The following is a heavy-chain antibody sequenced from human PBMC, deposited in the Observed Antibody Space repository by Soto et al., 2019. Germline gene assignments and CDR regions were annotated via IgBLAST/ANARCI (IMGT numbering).Heavy chain of an antibody. CDR2: IYFSGST. CDR1: GGSISSYY. J-gene: IGHJ4*02. V-gene: IGHV4-59*01. D-gene: IGHD5-12*01. Sequence: QVQLQESGPGLVKPSETLSLTCTVSGGSISSYYWSWIRQSPGKRLEWIGYIYFSGSTNYNPSLKSRVTISGDPSKNQFSLKLTSVTAADTAVYYCARVEYSGYPRIWGQGTLVTVSS. CDR3: ARVEYSGYPRI.